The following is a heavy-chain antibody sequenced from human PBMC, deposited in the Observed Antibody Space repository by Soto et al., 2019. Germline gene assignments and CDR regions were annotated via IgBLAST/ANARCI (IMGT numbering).Heavy chain of an antibody. D-gene: IGHD2-15*01. J-gene: IGHJ6*03. V-gene: IGHV3-7*01. CDR2: IKQDGSEK. CDR3: ARWSAGYCSGGSCYFYYMDV. CDR1: GFTFSSYW. Sequence: PGGSLRLSCAASGFTFSSYWMSWVRQAPGKGLEWVANIKQDGSEKYYVDSVKGRFTISRDNAKNSLYLQMNSLRAEDTAVYYCARWSAGYCSGGSCYFYYMDVWGKGTTVTVSS.